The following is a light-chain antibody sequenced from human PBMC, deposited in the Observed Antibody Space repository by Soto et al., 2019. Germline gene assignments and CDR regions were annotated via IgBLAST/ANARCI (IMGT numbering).Light chain of an antibody. CDR2: GAS. CDR1: QSVSSTY. CDR3: QQFGGSPPIT. J-gene: IGKJ5*01. Sequence: EIVLTQSPGTLSLSPGERATLSCRASQSVSSTYLVWYQQKPGQAPRLLIYGASTRATGIPDRFSGSGAWTEFTLTISRLEPEDSAVYYCQQFGGSPPITFGRGTRLEIK. V-gene: IGKV3-20*01.